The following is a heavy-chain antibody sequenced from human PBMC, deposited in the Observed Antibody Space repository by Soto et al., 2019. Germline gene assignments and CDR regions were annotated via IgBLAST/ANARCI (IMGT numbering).Heavy chain of an antibody. CDR1: GGSIRSGNYY. D-gene: IGHD6-13*01. J-gene: IGHJ3*02. CDR2: IYYSGST. V-gene: IGHV4-30-4*01. Sequence: QVQLQESGPGLVKPSQTLSLTCTVSGGSIRSGNYYWSWIRQPPGKGLEWIGYIYYSGSTYYSPSLKSRVTLSIDTSKNQFSLKLSSVTAADTAVYYCARVGGIIAAAASPLDAFDIWGQGTMVTVSS. CDR3: ARVGGIIAAAASPLDAFDI.